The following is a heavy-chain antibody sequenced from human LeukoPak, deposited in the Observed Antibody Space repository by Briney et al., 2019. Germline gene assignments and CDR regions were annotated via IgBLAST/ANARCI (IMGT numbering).Heavy chain of an antibody. V-gene: IGHV3-23*01. Sequence: GGSLRLSCAASGFTFSSYAISWVRQAPGKGLEWVSAISGSGGSTYYADSVKGRLTTSRDNSKNTLYLQMNSLRAEDTAVYYCAKDNPFVVVPAALFNWFDPWGQGTLVTVSS. J-gene: IGHJ5*02. CDR1: GFTFSSYA. CDR3: AKDNPFVVVPAALFNWFDP. D-gene: IGHD2-2*01. CDR2: ISGSGGST.